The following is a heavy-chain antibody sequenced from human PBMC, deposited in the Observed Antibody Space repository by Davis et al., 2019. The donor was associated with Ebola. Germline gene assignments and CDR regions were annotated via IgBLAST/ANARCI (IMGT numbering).Heavy chain of an antibody. Sequence: ASVKVSCKASGYTFTSYGISWVRQAPGQGLEWMGWISAYNGNTNYAQKLQGRVTMTTDTSTSTAYMELRSLRSDDTAVYYCARVGYYYDSSGYTYYYYYGMDVWGKGTTVTVSS. D-gene: IGHD3-22*01. J-gene: IGHJ6*04. V-gene: IGHV1-18*01. CDR3: ARVGYYYDSSGYTYYYYYGMDV. CDR1: GYTFTSYG. CDR2: ISAYNGNT.